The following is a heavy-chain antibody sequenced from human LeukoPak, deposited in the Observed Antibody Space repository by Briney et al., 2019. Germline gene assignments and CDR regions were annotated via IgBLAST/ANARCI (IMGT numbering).Heavy chain of an antibody. J-gene: IGHJ5*02. CDR1: GFSLRTRGVG. Sequence: SGPTLVKPTQTLTLTCTFSGFSLRTRGVGVGWIRQPPGKALEWLALVYWDDDKRYSPSLKSRLTITKDTSKNQVVLTMTNMDPVDTATYYCAHRSTVTHWFDRWGQGTLVTVSS. CDR3: AHRSTVTHWFDR. CDR2: VYWDDDK. D-gene: IGHD4-11*01. V-gene: IGHV2-5*02.